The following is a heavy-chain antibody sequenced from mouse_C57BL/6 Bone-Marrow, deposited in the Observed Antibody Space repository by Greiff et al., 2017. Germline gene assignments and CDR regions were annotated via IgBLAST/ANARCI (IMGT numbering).Heavy chain of an antibody. J-gene: IGHJ2*01. CDR1: GYTFTSYW. CDR2: IYPGNSDT. V-gene: IGHV1-5*01. CDR3: TKPLITTVVATSYFDY. D-gene: IGHD1-1*01. Sequence: EVQLQESGTVLARPGASVKVSCKTSGYTFTSYWMHWVKQRPGQGLEWIGAIYPGNSDTSYNQKFKGKAKLTAVTSASTAYMELSSLTNEDSAVYYCTKPLITTVVATSYFDYWGQGTTLTVSS.